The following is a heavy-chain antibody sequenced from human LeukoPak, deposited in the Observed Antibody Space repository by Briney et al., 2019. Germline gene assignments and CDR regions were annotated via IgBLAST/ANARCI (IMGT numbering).Heavy chain of an antibody. CDR1: GYTFTGYY. D-gene: IGHD2/OR15-2a*01. CDR3: ARSTTPDENEYFEH. CDR2: INPNSGGT. Sequence: VASVKVSCKASGYTFTGYYIHWVRQAPGQGLEWMGWINPNSGGTNYIQKFQGRVTMTRDTSISTAYMELSRPRSDDTAVYYCARSTTPDENEYFEHWGQGTLVTVSS. V-gene: IGHV1-2*02. J-gene: IGHJ1*01.